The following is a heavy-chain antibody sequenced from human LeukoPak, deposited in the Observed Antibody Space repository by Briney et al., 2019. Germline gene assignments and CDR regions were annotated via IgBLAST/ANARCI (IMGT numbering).Heavy chain of an antibody. D-gene: IGHD3-10*01. V-gene: IGHV4-34*01. Sequence: SETLSLTCAVYGGTFSGYYWSWIRQPPGKGLEWIGEINHSGSTNYNPSLKSRVTISVDTSKNQFSLKLSSVTAADTAVYYCARGRGVRGVIGNWFDPWGRGTLVTVSS. CDR1: GGTFSGYY. J-gene: IGHJ5*02. CDR3: ARGRGVRGVIGNWFDP. CDR2: INHSGST.